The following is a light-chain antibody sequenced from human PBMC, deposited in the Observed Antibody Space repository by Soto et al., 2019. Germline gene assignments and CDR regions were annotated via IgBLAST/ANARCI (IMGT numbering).Light chain of an antibody. J-gene: IGKJ4*01. CDR2: GAS. CDR1: QTVSRSY. V-gene: IGKV3-20*01. Sequence: EIVLTQSPGTLSLSPGESATLSCRASQTVSRSYFVWYQQKPGQSPRLLISGASARAPGIPDRFSGTGSGTESTLTISRLEPEDFAVYFCQHFDSSPTFGGGTKVEIK. CDR3: QHFDSSPT.